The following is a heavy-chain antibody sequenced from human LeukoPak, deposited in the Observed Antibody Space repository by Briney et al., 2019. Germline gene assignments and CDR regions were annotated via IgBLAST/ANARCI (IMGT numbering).Heavy chain of an antibody. V-gene: IGHV1-2*02. J-gene: IGHJ5*02. D-gene: IGHD6-13*01. CDR2: INPNSGGT. Sequence: GASVKVSCKASGYTFTVYYMHWVRQAPGQGLEWMGWINPNSGGTNYAQKFQGRVTMTRDTSISTAYMELSRLRSDDTAVYYCAREQQLVLGGGLNWFDPWGQGTLVTVSS. CDR3: AREQQLVLGGGLNWFDP. CDR1: GYTFTVYY.